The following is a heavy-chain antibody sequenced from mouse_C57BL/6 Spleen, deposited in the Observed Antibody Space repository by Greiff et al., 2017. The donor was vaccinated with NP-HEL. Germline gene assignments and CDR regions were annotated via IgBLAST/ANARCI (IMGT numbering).Heavy chain of an antibody. V-gene: IGHV1-63*01. J-gene: IGHJ1*03. CDR3: ARSDYGSSTYFDV. CDR2: IYPGGGYT. D-gene: IGHD1-1*01. CDR1: GYTFTNYW. Sequence: LVESGAELVRPGTSVKMSCKASGYTFTNYWIGWAKQRPGHGLEWIGDIYPGGGYTNYNEKFKGKATLTADKSSSTAYMQFSSLTSEDSAIYYCARSDYGSSTYFDVWGTGTTVTVSS.